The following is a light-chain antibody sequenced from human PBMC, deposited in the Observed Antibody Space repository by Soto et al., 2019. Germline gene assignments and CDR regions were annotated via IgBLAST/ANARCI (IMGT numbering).Light chain of an antibody. Sequence: EIVLTQSPGTLSLSPGERGTLSCRAGQSLSSSSLAWYQQKPGQAPRLLIYGASNRASGVPDRFRGGGSGTDFTLTISGLEPEDFAVYYCHQYGSSPLTFGGGTTV. CDR2: GAS. CDR3: HQYGSSPLT. V-gene: IGKV3-20*01. J-gene: IGKJ4*01. CDR1: QSLSSSS.